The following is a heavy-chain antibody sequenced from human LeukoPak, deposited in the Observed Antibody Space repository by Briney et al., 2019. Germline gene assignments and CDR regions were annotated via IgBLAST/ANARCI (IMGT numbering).Heavy chain of an antibody. CDR2: IRYDGSNE. Sequence: PGGSLRLSCAASGFTFSSYGMHWVRQAPGKGLEWVAFIRYDGSNEYCAESVKGRFTISRDNSKNTMYLQMNSLRAEDTAVYYCAKDPTQYYAGSGSSSWFDPWGQGTLVTVSS. D-gene: IGHD3-10*01. J-gene: IGHJ5*02. V-gene: IGHV3-30*02. CDR3: AKDPTQYYAGSGSSSWFDP. CDR1: GFTFSSYG.